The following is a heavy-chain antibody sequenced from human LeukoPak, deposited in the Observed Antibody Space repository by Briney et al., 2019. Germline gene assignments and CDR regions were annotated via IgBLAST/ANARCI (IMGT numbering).Heavy chain of an antibody. CDR1: GYSISSGYY. V-gene: IGHV4-38-2*01. Sequence: SETLSLTCAVSGYSISSGYYWGWIRQPPGKGLEWIGSIYHSGSTYYNPSLKSRVTISVDTSENQFSLKLSSVTAADTAVYYCARLHGSYHDYWGQGILVTVSS. J-gene: IGHJ4*02. CDR3: ARLHGSYHDY. D-gene: IGHD3-16*02. CDR2: IYHSGST.